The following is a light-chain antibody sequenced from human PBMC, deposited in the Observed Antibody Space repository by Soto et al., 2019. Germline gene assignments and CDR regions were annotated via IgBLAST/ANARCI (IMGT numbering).Light chain of an antibody. CDR1: QSVSSSY. V-gene: IGKV3-20*01. CDR3: QHYQNWHT. J-gene: IGKJ4*01. Sequence: EIVLTQSPGTLSLSPGERATLSCRASQSVSSSYLAWYQQKPGQAPRLLIYGASSRATGIPDRFSGSGSGADFTLTISRLEPEDFAVYYCQHYQNWHTFGGGTKVEIK. CDR2: GAS.